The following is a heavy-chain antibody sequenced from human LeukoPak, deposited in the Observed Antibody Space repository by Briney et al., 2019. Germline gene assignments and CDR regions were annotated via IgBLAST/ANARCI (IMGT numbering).Heavy chain of an antibody. CDR2: ISAYNGHT. Sequence: AAVQVSCKASGYTFTDYDITWVRQAPGQGLEGMGWISAYNGHTNYAQKLQGRITVTTDTSTSTSYMELRSLRSDDTAVYYCARRGLGTTQRYFEYWGQGTLVIVSS. CDR1: GYTFTDYD. D-gene: IGHD1-7*01. CDR3: ARRGLGTTQRYFEY. V-gene: IGHV1-18*01. J-gene: IGHJ4*02.